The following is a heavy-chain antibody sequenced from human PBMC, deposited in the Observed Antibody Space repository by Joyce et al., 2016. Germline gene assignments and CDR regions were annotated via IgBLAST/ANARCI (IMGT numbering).Heavy chain of an antibody. CDR3: ARFGELIYDPVDI. D-gene: IGHD3-10*01. CDR2: IVPIVGTR. Sequence: QVHLLQSGAEVKKPGSSVKVSCKASGGTFNSYTITWVRQAPGQGLEWMGGIVPIVGTRNYAQKFQGRVTISADASTSTAYMEMNSLKSEDTAIYFCARFGELIYDPVDIWGQGTMVTVSS. CDR1: GGTFNSYT. J-gene: IGHJ3*02. V-gene: IGHV1-69*01.